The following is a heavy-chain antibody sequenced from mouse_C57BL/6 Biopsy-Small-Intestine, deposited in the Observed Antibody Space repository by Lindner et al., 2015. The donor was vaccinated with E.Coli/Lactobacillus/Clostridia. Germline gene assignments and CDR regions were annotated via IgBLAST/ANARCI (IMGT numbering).Heavy chain of an antibody. Sequence: VQLQESGPVLVKPGASVKMSCKASGYTFTDQYMTWVKQSHGKSLEWIGVINPYNGITSYNQKFKGKATLNVDKSSSTAYMELNSLTSEDSAVYYCARKGGYSYAMDYWGQGTSVTVSS. D-gene: IGHD2-3*01. J-gene: IGHJ4*01. CDR3: ARKGGYSYAMDY. CDR2: INPYNGIT. CDR1: GYTFTDQY. V-gene: IGHV1-19*01.